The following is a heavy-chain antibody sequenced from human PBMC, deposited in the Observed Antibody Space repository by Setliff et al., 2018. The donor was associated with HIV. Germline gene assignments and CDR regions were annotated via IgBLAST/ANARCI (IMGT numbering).Heavy chain of an antibody. CDR1: GGSISSRNW. V-gene: IGHV4-4*02. CDR2: IYHSGST. Sequence: SETLSLTCTVSGGSISSRNWWSWVRQPPGKGLEWIGEIYHSGSTNYNPFLKSRVTISVDKSTNQVSLKLNSVTAADTAVYYCARAPGEAYNFWSDYKVAGAFDIWGQGTMVTVS. D-gene: IGHD3-3*01. J-gene: IGHJ3*02. CDR3: ARAPGEAYNFWSDYKVAGAFDI.